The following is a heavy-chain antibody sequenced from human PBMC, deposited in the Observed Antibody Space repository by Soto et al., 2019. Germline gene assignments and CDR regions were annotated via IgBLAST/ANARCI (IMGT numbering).Heavy chain of an antibody. J-gene: IGHJ2*01. CDR1: GGSVSSGGQY. CDR2: IYYSGDT. Sequence: QVQLQESGPGLVKPSQTLSLTCTVSGGSVSSGGQYWSWIRQHPGKGLEWIGNIYYSGDTFYNPSLRGRLTISADTSRNRLSLRLSSVPAADTAVYYCARRHPRFYFGPWGRGTLLTVSS. CDR3: ARRHPRFYFGP. D-gene: IGHD4-17*01. V-gene: IGHV4-31*03.